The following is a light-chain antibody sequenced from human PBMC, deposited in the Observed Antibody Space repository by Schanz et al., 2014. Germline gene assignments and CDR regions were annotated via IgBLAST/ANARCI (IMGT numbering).Light chain of an antibody. V-gene: IGLV1-44*01. Sequence: QSVLTQPPSASGTPGQRVTISCSGSSSNIGSTTVNWYQQLPGTAPKLLIYSSNQRPSGVPDRFSGSKSGNTASLTVSGLQAEDEADYYCAAWDNSLNGPVFGGGTKLTVL. CDR1: SSNIGSTT. CDR3: AAWDNSLNGPV. CDR2: SSN. J-gene: IGLJ3*02.